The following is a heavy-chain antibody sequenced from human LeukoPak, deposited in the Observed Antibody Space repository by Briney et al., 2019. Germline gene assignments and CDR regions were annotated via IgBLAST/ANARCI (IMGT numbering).Heavy chain of an antibody. CDR3: ARTVGGSGSSPFDY. CDR1: GGSISSYY. CDR2: SYYSGST. J-gene: IGHJ4*02. V-gene: IGHV4-59*08. Sequence: SETLSLTCTVSGGSISSYYWSWIRQTPGKGLEWIGDSYYSGSTNYNPSLKSRVTISVDTSKNQFSLKLSSVTAADTAVYYCARTVGGSGSSPFDYWGQGTLVTVSS. D-gene: IGHD3-10*01.